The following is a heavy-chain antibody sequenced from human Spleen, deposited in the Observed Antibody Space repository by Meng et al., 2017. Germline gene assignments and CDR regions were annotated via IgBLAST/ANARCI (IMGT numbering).Heavy chain of an antibody. CDR3: ARGGIATTGTSA. CDR1: GFTFRTYG. J-gene: IGHJ5*02. CDR2: INNDGGSR. V-gene: IGHV3-74*01. D-gene: IGHD6-13*01. Sequence: EVQLGESGGGLVQPGGSLRLSCAASGFTFRTYGMHWVRQAPGKGLVWVSRINNDGGSRNYADSVKGRFTIARDNAKNTLYLQMNSLRAEDTAVYYCARGGIATTGTSAWGQGTLVTVSS.